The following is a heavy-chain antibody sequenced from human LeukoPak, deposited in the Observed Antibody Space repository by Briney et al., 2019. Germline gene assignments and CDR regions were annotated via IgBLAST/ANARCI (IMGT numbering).Heavy chain of an antibody. CDR3: ARLPTFYYDSSGYHYDY. CDR1: GFTFNNYA. D-gene: IGHD3-22*01. J-gene: IGHJ4*02. V-gene: IGHV3-23*01. Sequence: GGSLRLSCVASGFTFNNYAMSWVRQAPGKGLEWVSSISGSGPSTDYTDAVKGRFIISRDKSKNTLHLQMNSLRAEDTALYYCARLPTFYYDSSGYHYDYWGQGTLVTVSS. CDR2: ISGSGPST.